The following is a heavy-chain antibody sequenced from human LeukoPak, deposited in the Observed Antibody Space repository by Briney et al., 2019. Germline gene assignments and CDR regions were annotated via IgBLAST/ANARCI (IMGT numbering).Heavy chain of an antibody. CDR3: ARLGVNDYGDYAPFFDY. D-gene: IGHD4-17*01. CDR1: GGSISSGSYY. Sequence: PSETLSLTCTVSGGSISSGSYYWSWIRQPPGKGLEWIGYIYYSGSTNYNPSLKSRVTMSVDTSKNQFSLKLSSVTAADTAVYYCARLGVNDYGDYAPFFDYWGQGTLVTVSS. V-gene: IGHV4-61*01. J-gene: IGHJ4*02. CDR2: IYYSGST.